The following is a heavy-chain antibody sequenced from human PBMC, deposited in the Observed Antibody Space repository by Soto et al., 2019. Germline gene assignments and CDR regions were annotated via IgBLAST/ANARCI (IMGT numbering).Heavy chain of an antibody. CDR3: ASPLGGYDSSGYYTDC. D-gene: IGHD3-22*01. J-gene: IGHJ4*02. CDR2: ISYDGSNK. CDR1: GFTFSSYA. Sequence: GGSLRLSCAASGFTFSSYAMHWVRQAPGKGLEWVAVISYDGSNKYYADSVKGRFTISRDNSKNTLYLQMNSLRAEDTAVYYCASPLGGYDSSGYYTDCWGQGTLVTVSS. V-gene: IGHV3-30-3*01.